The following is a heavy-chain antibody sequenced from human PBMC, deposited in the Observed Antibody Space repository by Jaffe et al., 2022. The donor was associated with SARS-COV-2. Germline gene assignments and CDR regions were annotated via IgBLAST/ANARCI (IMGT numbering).Heavy chain of an antibody. V-gene: IGHV4-34*01. Sequence: QVQLQQWGAGLLKPSETLSLTCAVYGGSFSGYYWSWIRQPPGKGLEWIGEINHSGSTNYNPSLKSRVTISVDTSKNQFSLKLSSVTAADTAVYYCARGGAGVGATRTPPALNYWGQGTLVTVSS. D-gene: IGHD1-26*01. CDR2: INHSGST. CDR3: ARGGAGVGATRTPPALNY. CDR1: GGSFSGYY. J-gene: IGHJ4*02.